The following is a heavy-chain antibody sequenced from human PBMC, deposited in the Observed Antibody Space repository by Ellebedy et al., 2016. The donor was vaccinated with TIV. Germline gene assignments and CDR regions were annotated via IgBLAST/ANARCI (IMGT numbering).Heavy chain of an antibody. D-gene: IGHD1-26*01. CDR2: IRTATEGFA. CDR3: TTDNMWAFDM. CDR1: AFNFGNYP. Sequence: GGSLRLXXAASAFNFGNYPLHWVRQAPGKGPEWLSNIRTATEGFAHYAESVKGRFTISRDDAKNTLYLQMNSLRGEDTAVYYCTTDNMWAFDMWGQGTLVTVSS. V-gene: IGHV3-21*05. J-gene: IGHJ3*02.